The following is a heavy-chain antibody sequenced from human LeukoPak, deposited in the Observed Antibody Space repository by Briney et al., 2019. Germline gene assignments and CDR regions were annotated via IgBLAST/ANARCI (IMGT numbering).Heavy chain of an antibody. CDR1: GFTFSRNW. CDR2: INSDGTT. Sequence: GGSLRLSCAASGFTFSRNWMHWVRQAPGKGLVWVSRINSDGTTNYADSVKGRFTISRDNAKNTLYLQMNSLRVEDTAVHYCAREEATTVANDYWGQGTLVTVSS. CDR3: AREEATTVANDY. V-gene: IGHV3-74*01. J-gene: IGHJ4*02. D-gene: IGHD4-17*01.